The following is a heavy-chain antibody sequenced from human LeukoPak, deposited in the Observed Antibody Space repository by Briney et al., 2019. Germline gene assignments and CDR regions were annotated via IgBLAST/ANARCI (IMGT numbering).Heavy chain of an antibody. J-gene: IGHJ4*02. CDR2: IQATGST. V-gene: IGHV4-4*07. CDR3: AGQPRMASYFDF. Sequence: SETLSLACTVSGGSVTSKHWSWIRQPAGKGLEWIGRIQATGSTNYNPTLESRVTMSVDTSKNQLSLRLTSVTAADTAIFYCAGQPRMASYFDFWGQGILVTVSS. D-gene: IGHD5-24*01. CDR1: GGSVTSKH.